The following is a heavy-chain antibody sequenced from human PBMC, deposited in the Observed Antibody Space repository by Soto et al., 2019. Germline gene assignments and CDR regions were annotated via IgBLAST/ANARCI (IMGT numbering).Heavy chain of an antibody. V-gene: IGHV4-34*01. CDR2: INHSGST. Sequence: QVQLQQWGAGLLKPSETLSLTCAVYGGSFSGYYWSWIRQPPGKGLEWIGEINHSGSTNYNPSLKSRVTISVDTSKNQFSLKLSSVTAADTAVYYCARGWGVIAVAGTVVGNYYYYMDVWGKGTTVTVSS. CDR1: GGSFSGYY. D-gene: IGHD6-19*01. J-gene: IGHJ6*03. CDR3: ARGWGVIAVAGTVVGNYYYYMDV.